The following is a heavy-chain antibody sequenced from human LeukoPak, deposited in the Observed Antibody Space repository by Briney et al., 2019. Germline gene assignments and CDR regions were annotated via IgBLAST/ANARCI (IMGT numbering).Heavy chain of an antibody. CDR2: TYYRSKWYN. V-gene: IGHV6-1*01. J-gene: IGHJ5*02. CDR3: AREAVAGKNRNWFDP. CDR1: GDIVSSNSAA. D-gene: IGHD6-19*01. Sequence: SQTLSLTCAISGDIVSSNSAAWNWIRQSPSRRLEWLRRTYYRSKWYNDYAVSVKSRITINPDTSKNQFSLQLNSVTPEDTAVYYCAREAVAGKNRNWFDPWGQGTLVTVSS.